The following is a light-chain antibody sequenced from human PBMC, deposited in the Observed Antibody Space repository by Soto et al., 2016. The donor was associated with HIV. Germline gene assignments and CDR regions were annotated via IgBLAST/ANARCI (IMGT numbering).Light chain of an antibody. V-gene: IGLV3-21*03. CDR1: NIGSKS. J-gene: IGLJ1*01. Sequence: SYELTQPPSVSVAPGKTARITCGGNNIGSKSVHWYQQKPGQAPVLVVYDDSDRPSGIPERFSGSNSGNTATLTISRVEAGDEADYYCQVWDSSSDNDVFGTGTKVILL. CDR3: QVWDSSSDNDV. CDR2: DDS.